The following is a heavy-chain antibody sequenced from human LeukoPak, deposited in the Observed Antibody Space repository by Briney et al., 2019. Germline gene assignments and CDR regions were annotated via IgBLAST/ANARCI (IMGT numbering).Heavy chain of an antibody. Sequence: PGGSLRLSCAASGFTFSNYAMSWVRQAPGKGLEWVSAISGSGGSTYYADSVKGRFTISRDNSKNTLYLQMNSLRAEDTAVYYCAREAIRGMATAYDYWGQGTLVTVSS. D-gene: IGHD5-24*01. V-gene: IGHV3-23*01. CDR2: ISGSGGST. CDR3: AREAIRGMATAYDY. J-gene: IGHJ4*02. CDR1: GFTFSNYA.